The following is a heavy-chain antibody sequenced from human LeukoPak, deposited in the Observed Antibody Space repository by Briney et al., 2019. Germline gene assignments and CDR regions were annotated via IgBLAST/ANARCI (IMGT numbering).Heavy chain of an antibody. CDR1: GVPFSNYV. V-gene: IGHV1-69*10. Sequence: ASVKVSCQASGVPFSNYVINWVRQAPGQGLEWMGGIIPMVNVGHYAQKFQGRGTITADESTNTAYMELSSLRSEDTAVYYCARSRYFYGAGRDYKSSEDYYMDVWGKGTTVTVSS. J-gene: IGHJ6*03. CDR3: ARSRYFYGAGRDYKSSEDYYMDV. CDR2: IIPMVNVG. D-gene: IGHD3-10*01.